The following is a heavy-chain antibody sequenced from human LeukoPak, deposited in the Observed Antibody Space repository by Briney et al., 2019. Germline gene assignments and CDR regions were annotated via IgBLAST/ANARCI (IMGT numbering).Heavy chain of an antibody. CDR1: GFTFDDYA. V-gene: IGHV3-43D*03. J-gene: IGHJ4*02. CDR2: ISWDGDST. CDR3: ARGTLNIPGEHGAFDY. Sequence: GGSLRLSCAASGFTFDDYAMHWVRQAPGKGLECVSLISWDGDSTYYSDSVKGRFTISRDNAKNSLYLQMNSLRAEDTAVYYCARGTLNIPGEHGAFDYWGQGTLVTVSS. D-gene: IGHD1-14*01.